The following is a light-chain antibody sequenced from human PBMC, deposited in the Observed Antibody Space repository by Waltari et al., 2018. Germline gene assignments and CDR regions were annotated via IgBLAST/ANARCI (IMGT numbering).Light chain of an antibody. V-gene: IGLV2-14*01. J-gene: IGLJ1*01. CDR3: NSFTTSSTYV. Sequence: QSALTQPASVSGSPGQSITISCTGTSSDIASYNYVSWYQQHPGKVPKPLIYEVSNRPAGVSLRFSGSKSGNTASLTISGLQPEDEADYYCNSFTTSSTYVFGTGTMVTVL. CDR2: EVS. CDR1: SSDIASYNY.